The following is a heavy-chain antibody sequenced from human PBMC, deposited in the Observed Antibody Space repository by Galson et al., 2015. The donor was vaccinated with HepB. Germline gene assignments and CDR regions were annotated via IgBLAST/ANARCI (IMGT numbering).Heavy chain of an antibody. CDR1: GFTFSSFS. D-gene: IGHD1-1*01. Sequence: SLRLSCAASGFTFSSFSMNWARQAPGKGLEWVSSISSSSTHIYYADSVKGRFTISRDNAKNSLYLQMNSLRAEDTAVYYCARPNSDYWGQGTLVTVSS. CDR3: ARPNSDY. J-gene: IGHJ4*02. CDR2: ISSSSTHI. V-gene: IGHV3-21*01.